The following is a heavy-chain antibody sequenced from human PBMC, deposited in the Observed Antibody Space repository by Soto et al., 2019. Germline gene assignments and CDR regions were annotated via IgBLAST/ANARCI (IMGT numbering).Heavy chain of an antibody. J-gene: IGHJ4*02. CDR3: ATRALPGAFLDY. CDR1: GGSISSGDYY. CDR2: IYYSGST. V-gene: IGHV4-30-4*01. Sequence: KPSETLSLTCTVSGGSISSGDYYWSWIRQPPGKGLEWIGYIYYSGSTYYNPSLKSRVTISVDTSKNQFSLKLSSVTAADTAVYYCATRALPGAFLDYWGQGTLVTVSS. D-gene: IGHD2-2*01.